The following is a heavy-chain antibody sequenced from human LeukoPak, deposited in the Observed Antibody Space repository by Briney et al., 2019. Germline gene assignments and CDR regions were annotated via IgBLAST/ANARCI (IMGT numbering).Heavy chain of an antibody. CDR2: IYHSGST. Sequence: SETLSLTCTVSGGSISSGGYYWSWIRQPPGKGLEWIGYIYHSGSTYYNPSLKSRVTISVDTSKNQFSLKLSSVTAADTAVYYCARERPWYSSSWFTPEGNYMDVWGKGTTVTVSS. CDR1: GGSISSGGYY. CDR3: ARERPWYSSSWFTPEGNYMDV. J-gene: IGHJ6*03. D-gene: IGHD6-13*01. V-gene: IGHV4-30-2*01.